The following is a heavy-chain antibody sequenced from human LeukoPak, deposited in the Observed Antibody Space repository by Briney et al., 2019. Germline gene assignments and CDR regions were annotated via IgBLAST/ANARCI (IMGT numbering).Heavy chain of an antibody. CDR3: AREGAVAGIFGY. Sequence: ASVKVSCKASGYTFTSYYIHWVRQAPGQGLEWMGIVTPRGGSTSDAQKFQGRVTMTRDMSTSTVYMELSSLRSEDTAVYYCAREGAVAGIFGYWGQGTLVTVSS. V-gene: IGHV1-46*01. CDR2: VTPRGGST. CDR1: GYTFTSYY. D-gene: IGHD6-19*01. J-gene: IGHJ4*02.